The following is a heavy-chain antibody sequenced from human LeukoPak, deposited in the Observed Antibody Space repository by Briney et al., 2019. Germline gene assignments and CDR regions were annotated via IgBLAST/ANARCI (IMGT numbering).Heavy chain of an antibody. D-gene: IGHD6-6*01. CDR3: ARERRSIAARLGDY. CDR2: INPNSGGT. J-gene: IGHJ4*02. V-gene: IGHV1-2*02. CDR1: GYTFTGYY. Sequence: ASVKVSCTASGYTFTGYYMHWVRQAPGQGLEWMGWINPNSGGTNYAQKFQGRVTMTRDTSISTAYMELSRLRSDDTAVYYCARERRSIAARLGDYWGQGTLVTVSS.